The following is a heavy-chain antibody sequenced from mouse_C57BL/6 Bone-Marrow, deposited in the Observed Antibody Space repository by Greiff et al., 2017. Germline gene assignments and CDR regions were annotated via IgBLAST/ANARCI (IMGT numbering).Heavy chain of an antibody. V-gene: IGHV2-2*01. CDR1: GFSLSSYG. CDR2: IWGGGIT. J-gene: IGHJ4*01. CDR3: ARKENPLGTMDY. Sequence: QVQLQQSGPGLVQPSQSLSITCTVSGFSLSSYGVHWVRQSPGKGLEWLGVIWGGGITDYNAAFISRLTISRDISKSQVFFKMSSLHADDTAIYYCARKENPLGTMDYWGQGTSVTVSS.